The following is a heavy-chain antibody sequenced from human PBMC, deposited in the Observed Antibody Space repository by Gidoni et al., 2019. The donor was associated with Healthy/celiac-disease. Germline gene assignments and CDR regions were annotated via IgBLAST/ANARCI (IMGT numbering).Heavy chain of an antibody. CDR3: ARVRDYYDSSGYQYYFDY. D-gene: IGHD3-22*01. J-gene: IGHJ4*02. Sequence: QLQLQESGSGLVKPSQTLSLTCAVSGGSISSGGYSWSWIRQPPGKGLEWIGYIYHSGSTYYNPSLKSRVTISVDRSKNQFSLKLSSVTAADTAVYYCARVRDYYDSSGYQYYFDYWGQGTLVTVSS. CDR1: GGSISSGGYS. V-gene: IGHV4-30-2*01. CDR2: IYHSGST.